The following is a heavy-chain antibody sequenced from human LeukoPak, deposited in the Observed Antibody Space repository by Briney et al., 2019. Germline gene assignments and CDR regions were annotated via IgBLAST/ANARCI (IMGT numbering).Heavy chain of an antibody. J-gene: IGHJ3*02. D-gene: IGHD6-6*01. Sequence: SVKVSCKASGGTFSSYAISWVRQAPGQGLEWMGGIIPIFGTANCAQKFQGRVTITTDESTSTAYMELSSLRSEDTAVYYCATQVGYSSSPNAFDIWGQGTMVTVSS. CDR3: ATQVGYSSSPNAFDI. V-gene: IGHV1-69*05. CDR1: GGTFSSYA. CDR2: IIPIFGTA.